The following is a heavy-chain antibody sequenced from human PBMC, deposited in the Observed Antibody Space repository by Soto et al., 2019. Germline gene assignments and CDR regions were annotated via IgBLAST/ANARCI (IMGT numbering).Heavy chain of an antibody. CDR1: GFTFSNFW. D-gene: IGHD3-16*02. V-gene: IGHV3-7*03. CDR3: VIPNRSVRGMGV. Sequence: GGSLRLSCAASGFTFSNFWMSWARQAPGKGLEWVANIKGDGSVTQYVASVEGRFTISRDNAKYSLYLQMNSLRVEDTALYYCVIPNRSVRGMGVWGQGTTVIVSS. CDR2: IKGDGSVT. J-gene: IGHJ6*02.